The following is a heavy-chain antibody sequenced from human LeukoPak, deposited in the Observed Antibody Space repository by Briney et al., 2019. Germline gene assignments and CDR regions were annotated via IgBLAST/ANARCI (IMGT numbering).Heavy chain of an antibody. CDR3: ARDKYSTIDY. CDR1: GFTFSTYS. J-gene: IGHJ4*02. D-gene: IGHD6-6*01. V-gene: IGHV3-48*02. CDR2: ISGSSSTI. Sequence: GGSLRLSCAASGFTFSTYSMHWVRQAQGKGLEWVSYISGSSSTIYYADSLKGRFTISRDNAKSSLYLQMNSLRDEDTAVYYCARDKYSTIDYWGQGTLVTVST.